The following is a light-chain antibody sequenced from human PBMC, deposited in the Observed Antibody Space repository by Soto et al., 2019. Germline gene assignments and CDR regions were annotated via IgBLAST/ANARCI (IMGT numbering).Light chain of an antibody. J-gene: IGKJ5*01. Sequence: EIVLTQSPATLSLSPGERATLSCRASQSVSSYLAWYQQKPGQAPRLLIYDASNRATGIPARFSGSGSGTDFTLTISSLGPEDFAVYYCQQRSNWPVFGQGTRLEIK. CDR3: QQRSNWPV. V-gene: IGKV3-11*01. CDR2: DAS. CDR1: QSVSSY.